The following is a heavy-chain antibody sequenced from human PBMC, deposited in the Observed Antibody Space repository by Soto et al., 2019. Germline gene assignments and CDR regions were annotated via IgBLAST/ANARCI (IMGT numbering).Heavy chain of an antibody. V-gene: IGHV3-66*04. Sequence: PGGSLRLSCAASEFTVSSNSMSWVRQAPGKGLEWVSVLYSGGFTYYADSVKGRFTISRDNSKNTLYLQMNSLKASDTAMYYCARLPIYGGNFDYWGQGTLVTVSS. CDR2: LYSGGFT. CDR1: EFTVSSNS. CDR3: ARLPIYGGNFDY. J-gene: IGHJ4*02. D-gene: IGHD4-17*01.